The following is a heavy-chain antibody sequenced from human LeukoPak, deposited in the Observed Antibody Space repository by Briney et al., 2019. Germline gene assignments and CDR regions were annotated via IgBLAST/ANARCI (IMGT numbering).Heavy chain of an antibody. CDR3: ARDPLKTYGGFDY. CDR2: IYYSGST. V-gene: IGHV4-39*07. Sequence: SETLSLTCTVSGGSISSSSYYWGWIRQPPGKGLEWIGSIYYSGSTYYNPSLKSRVTISVDTSKNQFSLKLSSVTAADTAVYYCARDPLKTYGGFDYWGQGTLVTVSS. CDR1: GGSISSSSYY. J-gene: IGHJ4*02. D-gene: IGHD4-23*01.